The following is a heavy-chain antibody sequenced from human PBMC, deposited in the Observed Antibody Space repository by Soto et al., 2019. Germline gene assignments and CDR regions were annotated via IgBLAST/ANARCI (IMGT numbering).Heavy chain of an antibody. CDR3: VIRDQIAYYYGMDV. CDR1: AFTFSSYW. V-gene: IGHV3-74*01. Sequence: PGGSLRLSCAASAFTFSSYWMNWVRQAPGKGPVWVSRINSDGSITGYADSVKGRFTISRDNAKNTLYLQMNSLSAEDTAVYYCVIRDQIAYYYGMDVWGQGTTVTVSS. D-gene: IGHD2-21*01. J-gene: IGHJ6*02. CDR2: INSDGSIT.